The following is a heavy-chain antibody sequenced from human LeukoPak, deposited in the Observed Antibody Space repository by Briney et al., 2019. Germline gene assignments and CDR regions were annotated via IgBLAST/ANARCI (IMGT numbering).Heavy chain of an antibody. D-gene: IGHD2-15*01. Sequence: PSETLSLTCTVSGGSISSSSYYWGWIRQPPGKGLEWIGSIYYSGSTYYNPSLKSRVTISVDTSKNQFSLKLSSVTAADTAVYYCARQVRGGIVVVVADIRGDFDYWGQGTLVTVSS. CDR1: GGSISSSSYY. J-gene: IGHJ4*02. CDR3: ARQVRGGIVVVVADIRGDFDY. CDR2: IYYSGST. V-gene: IGHV4-39*01.